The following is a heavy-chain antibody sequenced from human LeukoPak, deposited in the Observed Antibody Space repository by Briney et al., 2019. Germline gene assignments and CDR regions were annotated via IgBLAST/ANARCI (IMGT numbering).Heavy chain of an antibody. CDR3: ARGNGIRRGSFDY. D-gene: IGHD3-10*01. CDR1: GYTFSSYA. Sequence: RVSCKASGYTFSSYAMHWVRQAPGKGLEWVAVISYDGSNKYYADSVKGRFTISRDNSKNTLYLQMSSLRAEDTAVYYCARGNGIRRGSFDYWGQGTLVTVSS. V-gene: IGHV3-30*04. J-gene: IGHJ4*02. CDR2: ISYDGSNK.